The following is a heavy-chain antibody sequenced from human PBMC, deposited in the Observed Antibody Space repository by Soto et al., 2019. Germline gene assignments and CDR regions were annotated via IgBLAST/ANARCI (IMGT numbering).Heavy chain of an antibody. CDR1: GFSLTTTRMC. V-gene: IGHV2-70*11. CDR2: IDWDDDK. D-gene: IGHD3-16*01. Sequence: SGPTLVNPTQTLTLTCTFSGFSLTTTRMCVNWIRQPPGKALEWLARIDWDDDKYYSKSLKTRLTISKDTSKNQVVLTMTNMDPVDTATYFCARSKPSYDFLGFDPWGQGTLVPVSS. CDR3: ARSKPSYDFLGFDP. J-gene: IGHJ5*02.